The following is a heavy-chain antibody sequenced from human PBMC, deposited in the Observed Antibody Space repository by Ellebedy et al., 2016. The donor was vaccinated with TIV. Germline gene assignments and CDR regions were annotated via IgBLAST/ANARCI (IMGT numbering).Heavy chain of an antibody. CDR2: ISSSGSII. D-gene: IGHD3-10*01. J-gene: IGHJ6*02. V-gene: IGHV3-48*03. CDR1: GFTFTGFS. CDR3: ARDWLEYYASGSFYYGMDV. Sequence: PGGSLRLSCAASGFTFTGFSMSWVRQAPGKGLEWVSYISSSGSIIYYADSVKGRFTISRDNAKNSLYLQMNSLRAEDTAVYYCARDWLEYYASGSFYYGMDVWGQGTTVTVSS.